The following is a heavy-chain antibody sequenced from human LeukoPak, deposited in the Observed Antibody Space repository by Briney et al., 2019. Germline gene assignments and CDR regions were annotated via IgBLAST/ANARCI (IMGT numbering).Heavy chain of an antibody. CDR3: ARDSVGGSGWSGLDY. CDR2: IKQDGSEK. J-gene: IGHJ4*02. D-gene: IGHD6-19*01. V-gene: IGHV3-7*01. Sequence: PGGSLRLSCAASGFTSISYWMSWVRQAPGKVLEWVANIKQDGSEKYYVDSVKGRFTISRDNAKNSLYLQMNSLRAEDTAVYYCARDSVGGSGWSGLDYWGQGTLVTVSS. CDR1: GFTSISYW.